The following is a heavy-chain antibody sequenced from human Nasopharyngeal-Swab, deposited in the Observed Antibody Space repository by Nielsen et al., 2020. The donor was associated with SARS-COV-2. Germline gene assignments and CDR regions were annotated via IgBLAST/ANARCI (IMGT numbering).Heavy chain of an antibody. CDR3: ARGSPKRYSGYDFPSFDY. CDR2: IWYDGSNK. Sequence: GGPLRLSCAASGFTFSSYGMHRVRQAPGKGLERVAVIWYDGSNKYYADSVKGRFTISRDNSKNTLYLQMNSLRAEDTAVYYCARGSPKRYSGYDFPSFDYWGQGTLVTVSS. V-gene: IGHV3-33*01. J-gene: IGHJ4*02. CDR1: GFTFSSYG. D-gene: IGHD5-12*01.